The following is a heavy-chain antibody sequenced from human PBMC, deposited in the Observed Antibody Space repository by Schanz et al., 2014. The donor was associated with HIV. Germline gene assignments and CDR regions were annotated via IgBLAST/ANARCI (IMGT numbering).Heavy chain of an antibody. CDR1: GFIFSNYA. D-gene: IGHD4-17*01. Sequence: QVQLVESGGGVVQPGRSLRLSCAASGFIFSNYAMDWVRQTPGKGLEWVAVISYDGSNKYYADSVKGRFTISRDDSKNTLYLQMTSLRAEDTAVYYCAKEGYGEGYYGMDVWGQGTTVTVSS. CDR2: ISYDGSNK. J-gene: IGHJ6*02. CDR3: AKEGYGEGYYGMDV. V-gene: IGHV3-30-3*01.